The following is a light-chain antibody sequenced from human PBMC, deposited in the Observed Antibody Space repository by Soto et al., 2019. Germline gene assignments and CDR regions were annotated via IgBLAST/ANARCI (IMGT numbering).Light chain of an antibody. CDR2: TES. V-gene: IGKV1-12*01. CDR1: QGISSL. J-gene: IGKJ4*01. CDR3: QQANSFPLT. Sequence: DIQMTQSPSSVSASVGDRVTSTCPASQGISSLLAWYQQKPGKAHNLLIHTESSLQSGVPSRFSGSGSGADLNLTISSLEPEDLATYYCQQANSFPLTFGGGTKVEIK.